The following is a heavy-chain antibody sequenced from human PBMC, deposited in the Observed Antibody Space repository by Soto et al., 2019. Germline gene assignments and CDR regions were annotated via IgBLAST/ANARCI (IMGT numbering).Heavy chain of an antibody. J-gene: IGHJ4*02. CDR1: GFSLSNARMG. Sequence: QVTLKESGPVLVKPTETLTLTCTVSGFSLSNARMGVSWIRQPPGKALEWLAHIFSNDEKSYSTSLKSRLTSSKXXSXSQXVLTMTNMDPVDTATYYCARSHSGSYQTETNYFDYWGQGTLVTVSS. V-gene: IGHV2-26*01. CDR2: IFSNDEK. D-gene: IGHD1-26*01. CDR3: ARSHSGSYQTETNYFDY.